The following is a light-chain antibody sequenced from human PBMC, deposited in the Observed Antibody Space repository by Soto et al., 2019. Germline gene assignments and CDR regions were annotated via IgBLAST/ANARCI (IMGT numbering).Light chain of an antibody. CDR1: QSVSSTY. J-gene: IGKJ5*01. CDR2: DAS. Sequence: MLAESPVALSLSRGERATLFCRASQSVSSTYLAWYQQKPGQAPRLLIFDASNRATGIPARFSGSGSGTDFTLTISSLEPEDFAFYYCQHRRIWPVSFGQGTRLEI. CDR3: QHRRIWPVS. V-gene: IGKV3-11*01.